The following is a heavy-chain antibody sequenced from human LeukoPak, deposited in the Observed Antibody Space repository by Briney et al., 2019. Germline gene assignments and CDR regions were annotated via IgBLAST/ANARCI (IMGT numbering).Heavy chain of an antibody. CDR3: ARHISSGGTYAHFDY. CDR2: IHYSGST. Sequence: SETLSLTCTVSGSMYNYYWSWIRQPPGKGLEWIGYIHYSGSTNYNPSLKSRVTMSLDTSKDQVSLTLNSVTAADTAVYYCARHISSGGTYAHFDYWGQGTLVTVSS. J-gene: IGHJ4*02. D-gene: IGHD1-26*01. CDR1: GSMYNYY. V-gene: IGHV4-59*08.